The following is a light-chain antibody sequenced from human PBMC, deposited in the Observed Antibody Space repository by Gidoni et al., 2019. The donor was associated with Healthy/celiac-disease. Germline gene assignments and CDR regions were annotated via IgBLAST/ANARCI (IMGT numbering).Light chain of an antibody. J-gene: IGLJ3*02. V-gene: IGLV1-44*01. Sequence: QSVVTQPPSASGTPGQRVTISCSGSSSNIGRNTVNWYQPFPGTAPKVLIYSNNQRPSGVPDRFSGSKSGTSASLAISGLQSEDEADYYCAAWDASLNGWVFGGGTKLTVL. CDR2: SNN. CDR1: SSNIGRNT. CDR3: AAWDASLNGWV.